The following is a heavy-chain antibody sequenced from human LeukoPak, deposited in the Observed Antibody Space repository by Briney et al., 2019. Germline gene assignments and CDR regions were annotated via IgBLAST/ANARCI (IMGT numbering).Heavy chain of an antibody. J-gene: IGHJ4*02. Sequence: GGSLRLSCAASGFSFSTYCMHWVRQAPGKGPMWVSRICPDGTVTNYADSVKARFSISRDNARNTVYLQMNSLRAEGTAVYYRVRDFRSADYWGQGTLVTVSS. CDR1: GFSFSTYC. V-gene: IGHV3-74*01. CDR2: ICPDGTVT. CDR3: VRDFRSADY.